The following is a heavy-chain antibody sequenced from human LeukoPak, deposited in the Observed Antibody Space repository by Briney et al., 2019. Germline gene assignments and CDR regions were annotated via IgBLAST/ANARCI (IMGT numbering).Heavy chain of an antibody. CDR1: GVTVSSNH. D-gene: IGHD6-6*01. V-gene: IGHV3-7*05. J-gene: IGHJ4*02. Sequence: GGSLRLSCAVSGVTVSSNHMSWVRQAPGIGLEWVANIDQDGSEKYYVDSVKGRFTISRDNARNSLYLQMNSLRAEDTAVYYCTRVVIAARVYDYWGQGTLVTVS. CDR3: TRVVIAARVYDY. CDR2: IDQDGSEK.